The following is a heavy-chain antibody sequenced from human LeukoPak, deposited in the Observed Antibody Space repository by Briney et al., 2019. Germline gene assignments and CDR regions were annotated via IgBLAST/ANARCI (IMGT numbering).Heavy chain of an antibody. Sequence: GGSLSLSCAASGFTFSSYSMNWVRQAPGKGLEWVSYISSSSSTIYYADSVKGRFTISRDNAKNSLYLQMNSLRDEDTAVYYCAREGYNWNDSRFYYYYYMDVWGKGTTVTVSS. CDR2: ISSSSSTI. J-gene: IGHJ6*03. D-gene: IGHD1-20*01. V-gene: IGHV3-48*02. CDR3: AREGYNWNDSRFYYYYYMDV. CDR1: GFTFSSYS.